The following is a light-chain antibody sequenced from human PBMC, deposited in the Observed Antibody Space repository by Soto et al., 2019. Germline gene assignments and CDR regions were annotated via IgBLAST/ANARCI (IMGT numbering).Light chain of an antibody. J-gene: IGKJ5*01. CDR2: DAT. CDR1: QSVTTY. CDR3: QQRSNWPPRIT. Sequence: DIVLTQSPVPLSLSPGERATLSCRASQSVTTYFAWYQHNPGQAPRLLIYDATNRATDIQARSSGSGSGTDFTLSISSLQPEDFAVYYCQQRSNWPPRITFGQGTRLEIK. V-gene: IGKV3-11*01.